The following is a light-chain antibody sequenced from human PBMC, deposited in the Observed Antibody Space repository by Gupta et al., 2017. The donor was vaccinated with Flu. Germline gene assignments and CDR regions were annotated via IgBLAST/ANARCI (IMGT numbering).Light chain of an antibody. Sequence: EIVMTQSPATLSVSPGERATLSCRASQSVSSNLAWYQQKPGQAPRLLIYGASTRATGIPARFSGSASGTEFTLTMSILQSEDFAVYYCQGENDWPGTFGQGTRLEIK. CDR3: QGENDWPGT. V-gene: IGKV3-15*01. CDR1: QSVSSN. CDR2: GAS. J-gene: IGKJ1*01.